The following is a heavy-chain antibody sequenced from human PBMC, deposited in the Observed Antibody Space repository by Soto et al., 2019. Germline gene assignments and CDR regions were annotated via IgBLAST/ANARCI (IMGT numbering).Heavy chain of an antibody. J-gene: IGHJ4*02. D-gene: IGHD3-22*01. Sequence: PSETLSLTCAVSGGSILSSNWWSWVRQPPGKGLEWIGEIYHSGSTNYNPSLKSRVTISVDKSKNQFSLKLSSVTAADTAVYYCARDPSLWDSSGSFDYWGQGTLVTVS. CDR3: ARDPSLWDSSGSFDY. CDR2: IYHSGST. CDR1: GGSILSSNW. V-gene: IGHV4-4*02.